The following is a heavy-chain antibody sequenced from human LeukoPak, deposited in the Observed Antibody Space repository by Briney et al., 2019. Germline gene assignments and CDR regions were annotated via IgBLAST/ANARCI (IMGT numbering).Heavy chain of an antibody. Sequence: ASVKVSCKASGGTFSSYAISWVRQAPGQGLEWIGGIIPIFGTANYAQKFQGRVTITADESTSTAYMELSSLRSEDTAVYYCARGSYGSGTYYFDYWGQGTLVTVSS. CDR3: ARGSYGSGTYYFDY. D-gene: IGHD5-18*01. CDR1: GGTFSSYA. V-gene: IGHV1-69*13. J-gene: IGHJ4*02. CDR2: IIPIFGTA.